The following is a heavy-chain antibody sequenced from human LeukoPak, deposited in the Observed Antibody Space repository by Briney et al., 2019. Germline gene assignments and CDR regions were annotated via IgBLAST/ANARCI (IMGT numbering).Heavy chain of an antibody. CDR3: ARAVAGTHWFDP. D-gene: IGHD6-19*01. CDR1: GFTFDDYP. CDR2: ISWNSGSI. Sequence: GRSLRLSCAASGFTFDDYPMHWVRQAPGKGLEWVSGISWNSGSIGYADSVKGRFTISRDNAKNSLYLQMNSLRAGDTAVYYCARAVAGTHWFDPWGQGTLVTVSS. J-gene: IGHJ5*02. V-gene: IGHV3-9*01.